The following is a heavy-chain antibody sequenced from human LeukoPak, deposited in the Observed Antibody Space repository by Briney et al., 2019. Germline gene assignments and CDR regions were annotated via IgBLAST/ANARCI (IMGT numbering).Heavy chain of an antibody. V-gene: IGHV4-38-2*02. Sequence: SETLSLTCTVSGYSISSGYYWGWIRQPPGKGLEWIGSIYHSGSTYYNPSLKSRVTISVDTSKNQFSLKLSSVTAADTAVYYCARAARIYYYDSSGPNYFDYWGQGTLVTVSS. D-gene: IGHD3-22*01. CDR3: ARAARIYYYDSSGPNYFDY. J-gene: IGHJ4*02. CDR1: GYSISSGYY. CDR2: IYHSGST.